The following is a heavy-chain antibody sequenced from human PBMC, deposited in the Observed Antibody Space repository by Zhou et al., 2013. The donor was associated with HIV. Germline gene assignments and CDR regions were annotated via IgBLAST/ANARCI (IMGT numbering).Heavy chain of an antibody. D-gene: IGHD6-6*01. CDR3: ARGEAARPLDY. CDR1: GGTFNNYD. J-gene: IGHJ4*02. Sequence: QVQLVQSGAEVKKPGSSVMVSCKASGGTFNNYDISWVRQAPGQGPEWMGGIIPIFGKTTYAQKFQGRVTITTDASTSTAYMELSSLRSDDTAIYYCARGEAARPLDYWGQGTLVTVSS. V-gene: IGHV1-69*05. CDR2: IIPIFGKT.